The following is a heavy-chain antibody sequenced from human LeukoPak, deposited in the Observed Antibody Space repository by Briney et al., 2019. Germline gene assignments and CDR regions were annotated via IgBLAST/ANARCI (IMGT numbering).Heavy chain of an antibody. CDR3: ARDGDTRNWFDP. J-gene: IGHJ5*02. CDR1: GGTFSSYA. V-gene: IGHV1-69*05. CDR2: IIPIFGTA. Sequence: SVKVSCKASGGTFSSYAISWVRQAPGQGLEWMGGIIPIFGTANYAQKFQGRVTITTDESMSTAYMELSSLRSEDTAVYYCARDGDTRNWFDPWGQGTLVTVSS. D-gene: IGHD2-21*02.